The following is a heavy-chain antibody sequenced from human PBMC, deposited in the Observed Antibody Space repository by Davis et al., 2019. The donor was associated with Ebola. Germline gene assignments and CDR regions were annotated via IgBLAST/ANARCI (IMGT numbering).Heavy chain of an antibody. CDR1: GFTFSNYN. CDR2: ISGSSSTI. Sequence: GESLKISCAASGFTFSNYNMNWVRQAPGKGLEWISYISGSSSTIYYADSVKGRFTISRDNAKNSLYLQMNSLRDEDTAVYYCASRHDYWGQGTLVTVSS. CDR3: ASRHDY. J-gene: IGHJ4*02. V-gene: IGHV3-48*02.